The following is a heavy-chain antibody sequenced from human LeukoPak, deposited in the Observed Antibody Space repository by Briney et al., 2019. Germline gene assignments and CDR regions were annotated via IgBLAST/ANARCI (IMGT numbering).Heavy chain of an antibody. CDR2: IYTSGST. V-gene: IGHV4-61*02. J-gene: IGHJ6*03. Sequence: SQTLSLTCTVSGGSISSGSYYWSWIRQPAGKGLEWIRRIYTSGSTNYNPSLKSRVTISVDTSKNQFSLKLSSVTAADTAVYYCARDIVVVVAAQYYYYYMDVWGKGTTVTVSS. CDR3: ARDIVVVVAAQYYYYYMDV. CDR1: GGSISSGSYY. D-gene: IGHD2-15*01.